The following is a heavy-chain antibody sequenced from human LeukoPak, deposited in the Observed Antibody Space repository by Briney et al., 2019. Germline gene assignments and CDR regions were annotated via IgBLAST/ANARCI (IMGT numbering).Heavy chain of an antibody. CDR1: GVIISSYA. D-gene: IGHD6-6*01. V-gene: IGHV4-34*01. CDR2: INHSGST. CDR3: ARTNKRGIAARLNWFDP. J-gene: IGHJ5*02. Sequence: GSLRLSCAASGVIISSYAMSWIRQPPGKGLEWIGEINHSGSTNYNPSLKSRVTISVDTSKNQSSLKLSSVTAADTAVYYCARTNKRGIAARLNWFDPWGQGTLVTVSS.